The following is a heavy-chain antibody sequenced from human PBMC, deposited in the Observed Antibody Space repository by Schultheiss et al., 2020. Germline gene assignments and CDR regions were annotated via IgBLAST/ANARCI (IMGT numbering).Heavy chain of an antibody. V-gene: IGHV3-30*12. Sequence: WGSLRLSCAASGFTFSSYGMHWVRQAPGKGLEWVAVISYDGSNKYYADSVKGRFTISRDNSKNTLYLQMNSLRAEDTAVYYCAAYSSSSWIWFDPWGQGTLVTVSS. CDR1: GFTFSSYG. D-gene: IGHD6-6*01. J-gene: IGHJ5*02. CDR3: AAYSSSSWIWFDP. CDR2: ISYDGSNK.